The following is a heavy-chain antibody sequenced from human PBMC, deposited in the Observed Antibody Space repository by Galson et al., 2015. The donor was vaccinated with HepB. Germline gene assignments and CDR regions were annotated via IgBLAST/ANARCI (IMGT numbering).Heavy chain of an antibody. Sequence: SLRLSCAASGFAFSGYAMHWVRQAPAKGLEWVAYISHDESRKYYAKSVKGRFTISRDNSKDTLYLQLNSLRTEDSAVYYCATVAWKINPGFDVWGQGAMVTVSS. V-gene: IGHV3-30*02. J-gene: IGHJ3*01. CDR3: ATVAWKINPGFDV. CDR2: ISHDESRK. D-gene: IGHD1-1*01. CDR1: GFAFSGYA.